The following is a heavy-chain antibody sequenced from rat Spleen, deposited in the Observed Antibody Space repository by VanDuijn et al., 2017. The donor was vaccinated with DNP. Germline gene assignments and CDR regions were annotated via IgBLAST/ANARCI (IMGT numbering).Heavy chain of an antibody. CDR1: GFTFSDYA. D-gene: IGHD1-11*01. Sequence: EVQLVESGGGLVQPGRSLKLSCAASGFTFSDYAMAWVRQAPKKGLEWVATIIYDGTNTYYRDSVKGRFTISRDNAKSTLYLQMDSLRSEDTATYYCATHSGAEAPFDYWGQGVMVTVSS. CDR3: ATHSGAEAPFDY. J-gene: IGHJ2*01. V-gene: IGHV5-7*01. CDR2: IIYDGTNT.